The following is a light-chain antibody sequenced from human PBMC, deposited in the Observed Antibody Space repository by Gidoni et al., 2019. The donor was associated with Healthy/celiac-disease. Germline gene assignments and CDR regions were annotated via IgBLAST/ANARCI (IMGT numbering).Light chain of an antibody. Sequence: EIVLTQSPGTLSLSPGERATLSCRASQSVSSSYLAWYQQKPGQAPRLLIYGASSRATGIPDSFSGSVSGTAFTLTISRLEPDDFSVYYCQQYGSSPPVTFGQGTKLEIK. J-gene: IGKJ2*01. CDR3: QQYGSSPPVT. CDR2: GAS. CDR1: QSVSSSY. V-gene: IGKV3-20*01.